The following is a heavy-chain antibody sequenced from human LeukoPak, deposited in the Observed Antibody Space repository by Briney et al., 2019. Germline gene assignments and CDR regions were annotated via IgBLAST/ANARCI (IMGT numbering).Heavy chain of an antibody. D-gene: IGHD1-14*01. CDR2: ISGSGGST. V-gene: IGHV3-23*01. J-gene: IGHJ4*02. Sequence: GGSLRLSCAASGFTFSSYVMSWVRQAPGKGLEWVSAISGSGGSTHYADSVKGRFTIPRDNAKNSLYLQVNGLRAEDTAVYYCARDWGRKYFDYWGQGTLVTVSS. CDR3: ARDWGRKYFDY. CDR1: GFTFSSYV.